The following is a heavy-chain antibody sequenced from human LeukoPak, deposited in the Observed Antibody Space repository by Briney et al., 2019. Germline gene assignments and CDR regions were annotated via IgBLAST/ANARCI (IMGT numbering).Heavy chain of an antibody. Sequence: GASVKVSCKASGYTFTGYYMHWVRQAPGQGLEWMGWTNPNSGGTNYAQKFQGRVTMTRDTSISTAYMELSRLRSDDTAVYYCATPYCSGGSCYRYYFDYWGQGTLVTVSS. CDR3: ATPYCSGGSCYRYYFDY. V-gene: IGHV1-2*02. CDR2: TNPNSGGT. CDR1: GYTFTGYY. D-gene: IGHD2-15*01. J-gene: IGHJ4*02.